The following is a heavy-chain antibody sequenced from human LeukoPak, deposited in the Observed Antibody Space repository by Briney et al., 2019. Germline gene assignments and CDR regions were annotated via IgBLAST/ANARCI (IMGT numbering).Heavy chain of an antibody. CDR2: ISSSSSYI. CDR1: GFTFSSYS. CDR3: ARGSSAGFMDFDY. D-gene: IGHD6-25*01. V-gene: IGHV3-21*01. J-gene: IGHJ4*02. Sequence: PGGSLRLSCAAPGFTFSSYSMNWVRQAPGKGLEWVSPISSSSSYIYYADSVKGRFTISRDNAKNSLYLQRNSLRAEDTAVYYCARGSSAGFMDFDYWGQGTLVTVSS.